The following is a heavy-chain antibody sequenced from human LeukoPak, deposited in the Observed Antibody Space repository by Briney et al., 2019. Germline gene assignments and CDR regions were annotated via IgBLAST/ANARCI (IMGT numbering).Heavy chain of an antibody. V-gene: IGHV3-74*01. J-gene: IGHJ4*02. CDR2: INSDGSST. CDR3: AKLGLRPYFDY. D-gene: IGHD1-7*01. Sequence: GGSLRLSCAASGFTFSNYWMHWVRQAQGKGLVWVSRINSDGSSTSYADSVKGRFTISRDNAKNTLYLQMNSPRAEDTAVYYCAKLGLRPYFDYWGQGTLVTVSS. CDR1: GFTFSNYW.